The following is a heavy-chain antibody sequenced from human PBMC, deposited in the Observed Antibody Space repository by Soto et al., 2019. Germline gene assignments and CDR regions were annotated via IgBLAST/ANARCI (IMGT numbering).Heavy chain of an antibody. J-gene: IGHJ3*02. V-gene: IGHV3-74*01. CDR1: GFTFSSHW. Sequence: EVQLVESGGGLVQPGGSLRLSCAASGFTFSSHWMHWVRQAPGKGLVWVSRINGDGSSTTYADSVKGRFTISRDDAKSTLYLQMNSLRAEDTAVYSCARGLEEWGKPTVIWGQGTVVTVSS. D-gene: IGHD3-16*01. CDR3: ARGLEEWGKPTVI. CDR2: INGDGSST.